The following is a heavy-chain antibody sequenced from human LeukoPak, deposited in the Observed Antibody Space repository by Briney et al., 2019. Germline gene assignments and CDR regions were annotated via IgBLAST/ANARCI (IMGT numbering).Heavy chain of an antibody. Sequence: TSETLSLICTVSGGSISSGSYYWSWIRQPAGKGLEWIGRIYTSGSTNYNPSLKSRVTISVDTSKNQFSLKLSSVTAADTAVYYCARSRGYSYGPRQAFDIWGQGTMVTVSS. V-gene: IGHV4-61*02. CDR2: IYTSGST. J-gene: IGHJ3*02. CDR1: GGSISSGSYY. D-gene: IGHD5-18*01. CDR3: ARSRGYSYGPRQAFDI.